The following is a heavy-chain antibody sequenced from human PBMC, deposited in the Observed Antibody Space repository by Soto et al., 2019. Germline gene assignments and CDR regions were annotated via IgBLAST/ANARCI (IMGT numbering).Heavy chain of an antibody. D-gene: IGHD2-2*01. Sequence: QVQLVESGGGVVQPGRSLRLSCAASGFIFNTYGMHWVRQAPGKGLEWVAVISYDGSNKYYAGSVKGRLTISRDNSKNTLYLQMNSLRAEDTAVYYCAKGQHCSTTSCYFYFYGMDVWGQGTMVAVSS. CDR1: GFIFNTYG. J-gene: IGHJ6*02. CDR3: AKGQHCSTTSCYFYFYGMDV. V-gene: IGHV3-30*18. CDR2: ISYDGSNK.